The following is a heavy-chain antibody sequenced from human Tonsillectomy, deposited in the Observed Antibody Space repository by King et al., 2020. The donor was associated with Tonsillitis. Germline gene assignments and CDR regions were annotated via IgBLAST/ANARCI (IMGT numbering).Heavy chain of an antibody. D-gene: IGHD3-22*01. V-gene: IGHV3-23*04. J-gene: IGHJ1*01. CDR1: GFTFSSYA. Sequence: VQLVESGGGLVQPGGSLRLSCAASGFTFSSYAMSWVRQAPGKGLEWVSAISGSGGSTYYADSVKGRFTISRDNSKNTLYLQMNSLRAEDTAVYYCAKDATKWLLPHTIPHAEYCQHWGPGTLVTVAS. CDR3: AKDATKWLLPHTIPHAEYCQH. CDR2: ISGSGGST.